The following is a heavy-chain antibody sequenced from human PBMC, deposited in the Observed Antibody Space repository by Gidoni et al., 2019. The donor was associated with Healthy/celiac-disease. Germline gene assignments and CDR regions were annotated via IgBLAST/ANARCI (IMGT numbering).Heavy chain of an antibody. V-gene: IGHV1-69*01. D-gene: IGHD6-6*01. J-gene: IGHJ2*01. CDR3: AREPIHRSIGKLGYFDL. Sequence: QVQLVQSGAEVKKPGSSVKVSCKASGGTFSSYAISWVRQAPGQGLEWMGGIIPIFGTANYAQKFQGRVTITADESTSTAYMELSSLRSEDTAVYYCAREPIHRSIGKLGYFDLWGRGTLVTVSS. CDR1: GGTFSSYA. CDR2: IIPIFGTA.